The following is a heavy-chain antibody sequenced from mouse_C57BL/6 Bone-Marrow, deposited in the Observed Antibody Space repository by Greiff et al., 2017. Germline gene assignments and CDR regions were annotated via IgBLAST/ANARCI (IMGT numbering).Heavy chain of an antibody. D-gene: IGHD3-3*01. CDR2: IYPRDGST. CDR3: ASGWGYFDY. V-gene: IGHV1-85*01. CDR1: GYTFTSYD. Sequence: QVHVKQSGPELVKPGASVKLSCKASGYTFTSYDINWVKQRPGQGLEWIGWIYPRDGSTTYNEKFKGKATLTVDTSSSTAYMELHSLTSEDSAVYFCASGWGYFDYWGQGTTLTVSS. J-gene: IGHJ2*01.